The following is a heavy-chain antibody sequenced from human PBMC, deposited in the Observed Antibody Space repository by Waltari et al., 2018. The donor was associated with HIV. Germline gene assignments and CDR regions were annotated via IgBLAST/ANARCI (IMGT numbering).Heavy chain of an antibody. CDR1: GGSFRGYY. J-gene: IGHJ6*02. CDR3: ASRYSTSWKRDYYYGMDV. Sequence: QVQLQQWGAGLLKPSETLSLTCAVYGGSFRGYYWSWIRQPPGKGREWIGEINHSGSTNYNPSLKSRVTISIDTSKNQFSLKLSSVTAADTAVYYCASRYSTSWKRDYYYGMDVWGQGTTVTVSS. CDR2: INHSGST. V-gene: IGHV4-34*01. D-gene: IGHD6-13*01.